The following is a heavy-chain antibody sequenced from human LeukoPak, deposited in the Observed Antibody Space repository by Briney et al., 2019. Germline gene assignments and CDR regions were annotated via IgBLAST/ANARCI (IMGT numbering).Heavy chain of an antibody. J-gene: IGHJ4*02. D-gene: IGHD1-14*01. CDR2: INHSGST. CDR3: ARPHTSNRKGVFDS. Sequence: PSETLSLTCAVYGGSFSGYYWSWIRQPPGKGLEWIGEINHSGSTNYNPSLKSRVTISLDTSKNQFSLKLSSVTAADTAMYYCARPHTSNRKGVFDSWGQGTLVTVSS. CDR1: GGSFSGYY. V-gene: IGHV4-34*01.